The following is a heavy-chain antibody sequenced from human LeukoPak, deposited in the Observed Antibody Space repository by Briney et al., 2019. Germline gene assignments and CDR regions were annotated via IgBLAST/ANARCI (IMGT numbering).Heavy chain of an antibody. V-gene: IGHV4-59*11. J-gene: IGHJ4*02. CDR3: ARDRLGLALDY. D-gene: IGHD3-16*01. CDR1: GGSISSHY. Sequence: PSETLSLTCTVSGGSISSHYWSWIRQPPGEGLEWIGYIYYSGSTNYNPSLKSRVTISVDTSKNQFSLKLSSVTAADTAVYYCARDRLGLALDYWGQGTLVTVSS. CDR2: IYYSGST.